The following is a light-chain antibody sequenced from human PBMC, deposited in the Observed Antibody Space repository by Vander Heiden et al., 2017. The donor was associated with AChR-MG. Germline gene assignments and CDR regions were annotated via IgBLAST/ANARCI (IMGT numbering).Light chain of an antibody. Sequence: IVLTQSPATLSLSPGERATLSCRASQSVSNFLAWYQQKPGQAPRLLIYDASNRATGIPARFSGSGSGTDFTITISSLELEDFAVYYCQQRCDWHHTFGQGTKLEIK. CDR1: QSVSNF. CDR2: DAS. CDR3: QQRCDWHHT. J-gene: IGKJ2*01. V-gene: IGKV3-11*01.